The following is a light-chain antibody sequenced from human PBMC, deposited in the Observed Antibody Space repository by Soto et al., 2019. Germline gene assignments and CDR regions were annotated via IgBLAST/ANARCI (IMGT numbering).Light chain of an antibody. CDR3: SSYTRITTLAV. CDR2: GVT. J-gene: IGLJ2*01. V-gene: IGLV2-14*03. Sequence: QPVLTQPASVSGSPGQSITISCTGSSSDVGGYNYVSWYQHHPGKAPKLIIYGVTNRPSGVSDRFSGSKSGYTASLTISGLQAEDEADYYCSSYTRITTLAVFGGGTKVTVL. CDR1: SSDVGGYNY.